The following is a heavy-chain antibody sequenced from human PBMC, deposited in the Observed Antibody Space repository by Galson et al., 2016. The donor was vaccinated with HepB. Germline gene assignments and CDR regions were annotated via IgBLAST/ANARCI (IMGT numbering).Heavy chain of an antibody. J-gene: IGHJ4*02. D-gene: IGHD2-15*01. V-gene: IGHV3-74*01. CDR3: VTDGD. CDR2: ITSDGSST. Sequence: SLRLSCAASGFTFSTKYMHWVRQVPGKGLVWVSRITSDGSSTNYADSVKGRFTISRDNARNTLYLQMNSLRAEDTGVYHCVTDGDWGQGTLVAVSS. CDR1: GFTFSTKY.